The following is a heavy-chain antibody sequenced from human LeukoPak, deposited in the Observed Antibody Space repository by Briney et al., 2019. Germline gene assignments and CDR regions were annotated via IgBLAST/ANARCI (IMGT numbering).Heavy chain of an antibody. J-gene: IGHJ5*02. V-gene: IGHV1-69*05. Sequence: ASVKVSCKASGGTFSSYAISWVRQAPGQGLEWMGGIIPIFGTANYAQKFQGRVTITTDESTSTAYMELSSLRSEDTAVYYCARDRGIAAPKGWFDPWGQGTLVTVSS. CDR1: GGTFSSYA. CDR3: ARDRGIAAPKGWFDP. CDR2: IIPIFGTA. D-gene: IGHD6-13*01.